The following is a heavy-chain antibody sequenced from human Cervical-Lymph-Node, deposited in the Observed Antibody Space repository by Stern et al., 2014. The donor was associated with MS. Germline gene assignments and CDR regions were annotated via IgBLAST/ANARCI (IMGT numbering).Heavy chain of an antibody. Sequence: QVQLVQSGAEVKKPGASVKVSCKASGYTFTSYGISWVRQAPGQGLEWMGWISGYNGNTNYAQKRQGRVTMTTGPSTSTAYMELRSLRSDDTAVYSCARDQKGQGSLWLVQTPLDYWGQGTLVTVSS. CDR1: GYTFTSYG. CDR2: ISGYNGNT. CDR3: ARDQKGQGSLWLVQTPLDY. J-gene: IGHJ4*02. V-gene: IGHV1-18*01. D-gene: IGHD6-19*01.